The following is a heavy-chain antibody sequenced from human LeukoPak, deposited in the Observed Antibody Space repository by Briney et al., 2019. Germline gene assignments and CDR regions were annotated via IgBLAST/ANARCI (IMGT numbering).Heavy chain of an antibody. D-gene: IGHD3-22*01. CDR3: ARRSPGVNYYDNSGYYPY. CDR1: GFTFSSYA. J-gene: IGHJ4*02. Sequence: GRSLRLSCAASGFTFSSYAMHWIRQAPGKGLEWVSYISSSGSTIYYADSVKGRFTISRDNAKNSLYLQMNSLRAEDTAVYYCARRSPGVNYYDNSGYYPYWGQGTLVTVSS. CDR2: ISSSGSTI. V-gene: IGHV3-48*04.